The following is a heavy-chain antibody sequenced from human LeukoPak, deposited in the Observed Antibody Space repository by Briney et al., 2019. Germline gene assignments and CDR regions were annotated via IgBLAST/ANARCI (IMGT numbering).Heavy chain of an antibody. CDR2: INHSGST. CDR1: GGSLSGYY. J-gene: IGHJ4*02. Sequence: SETLSLTCAVYGGSLSGYYWSWIRQPPGKGLEWIGEINHSGSTSYNASLKSRVTISIDTSKKQFSLKLSSVTAADTAVYYCARVPRAVAGTGGYYFDYWGQGTLVTVSS. CDR3: ARVPRAVAGTGGYYFDY. V-gene: IGHV4-34*01. D-gene: IGHD6-19*01.